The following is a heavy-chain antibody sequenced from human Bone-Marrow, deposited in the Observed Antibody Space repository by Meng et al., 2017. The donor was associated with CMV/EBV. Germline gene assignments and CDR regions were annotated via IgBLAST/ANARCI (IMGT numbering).Heavy chain of an antibody. CDR2: TYYRSKWYN. CDR3: ARHVVVVAATHYYGMDV. CDR1: GDSVSSNSAA. J-gene: IGHJ6*01. V-gene: IGHV6-1*01. D-gene: IGHD2-15*01. Sequence: SETLSLTCAISGDSVSSNSAAWNWIRQSPSRGLEWLGRTYYRSKWYNDYAVSVKSRITINPDTSKNQFSLQLNSVTPEDTAVYYCARHVVVVAATHYYGMDVWGQGTTVTFDS.